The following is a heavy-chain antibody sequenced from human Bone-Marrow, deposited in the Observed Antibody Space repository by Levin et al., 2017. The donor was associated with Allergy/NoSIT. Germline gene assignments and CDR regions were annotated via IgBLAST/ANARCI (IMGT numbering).Heavy chain of an antibody. D-gene: IGHD3-10*01. Sequence: SVKVSCKTSGGTFSTNSISWVRQAPGQGLEWMGGIIPIFDSPSYAQRFQGRVTITADESTGTAYMELHSLRSDDTAVYYCARDSLGAMIQGVFDSWGQGTLVAVSS. J-gene: IGHJ4*02. CDR3: ARDSLGAMIQGVFDS. V-gene: IGHV1-69*13. CDR2: IIPIFDSP. CDR1: GGTFSTNS.